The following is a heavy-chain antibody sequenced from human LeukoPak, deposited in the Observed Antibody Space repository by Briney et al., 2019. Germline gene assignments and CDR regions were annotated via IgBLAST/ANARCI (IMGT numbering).Heavy chain of an antibody. V-gene: IGHV4-59*08. CDR1: SGSISNYY. D-gene: IGHD3-22*01. J-gene: IGHJ4*02. CDR2: IYYSGST. CDR3: ARHVGSGYFFDY. Sequence: SETLPLTCTVSSGSISNYYWSWIRQPPGKGLEWIGDIYYSGSTNYNPSLKSRVTISVDTSKNQFSLKLSSVTAADTAVYYCARHVGSGYFFDYWGQGTLVTVSS.